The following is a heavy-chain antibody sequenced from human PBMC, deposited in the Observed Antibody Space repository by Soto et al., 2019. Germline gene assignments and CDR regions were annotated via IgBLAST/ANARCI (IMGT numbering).Heavy chain of an antibody. D-gene: IGHD2-15*01. Sequence: ASAEVTCTACGFTFTIYAMHWVLQAPGQRLEWMGWINAGNGNTKSSQKFQDRVIITRDTSASTAYMDLSSLRSEDTAVYYCARGIATGQLDPWGQGTPVTVSS. J-gene: IGHJ5*02. CDR3: ARGIATGQLDP. V-gene: IGHV1-3*01. CDR1: GFTFTIYA. CDR2: INAGNGNT.